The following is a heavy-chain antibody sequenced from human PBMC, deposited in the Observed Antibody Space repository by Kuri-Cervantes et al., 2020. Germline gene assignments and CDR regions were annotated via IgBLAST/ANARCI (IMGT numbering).Heavy chain of an antibody. CDR2: ISSSSTI. CDR1: GFTFSSYS. D-gene: IGHD3-10*01. J-gene: IGHJ4*02. V-gene: IGHV3-48*01. CDR3: AKGLWFGELLSYFDY. Sequence: GESLKISCAASGFTFSSYSMNWVRQAPGKGLEWVSYISSSSTIYYADSVKGRFTISRDNAKNSLYLQMNSLRAEDTALYYCAKGLWFGELLSYFDYWGQGTLVTVSS.